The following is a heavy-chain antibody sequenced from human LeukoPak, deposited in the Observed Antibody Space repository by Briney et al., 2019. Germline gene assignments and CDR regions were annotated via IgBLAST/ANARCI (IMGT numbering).Heavy chain of an antibody. CDR3: AKEWYTSGYHGFDY. Sequence: PGGSLRLSCAASGFTFSIYAMSWVRRAPGKGLEWVSAITGNSGHTYYADSVKGRFTISRDNSKNTPYLQINSLRAEDTAVYYCAKEWYTSGYHGFDYWGQGTLVTVPS. J-gene: IGHJ4*02. CDR1: GFTFSIYA. D-gene: IGHD3-22*01. CDR2: ITGNSGHT. V-gene: IGHV3-23*01.